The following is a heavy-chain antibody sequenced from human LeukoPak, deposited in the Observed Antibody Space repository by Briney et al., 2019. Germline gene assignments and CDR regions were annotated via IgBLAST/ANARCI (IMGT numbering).Heavy chain of an antibody. CDR2: IYHSGST. J-gene: IGHJ4*02. D-gene: IGHD6-13*01. CDR1: GGSISSYY. Sequence: SETLSLTCTVSGGSISSYYWSWIRQPPGKGLEWIGSIYHSGSTYYNPSLKSRVTISVDTSKNQFSLKLSSVTAADTAVYYCARLVSSTWYLDYWGQGTLVTVSS. CDR3: ARLVSSTWYLDY. V-gene: IGHV4-59*08.